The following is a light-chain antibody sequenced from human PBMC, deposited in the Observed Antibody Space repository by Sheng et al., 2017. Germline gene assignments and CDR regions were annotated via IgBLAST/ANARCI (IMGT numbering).Light chain of an antibody. V-gene: IGKV3-20*01. CDR2: GAS. CDR3: QQYTHWPRT. CDR1: QSVSSSY. J-gene: IGKJ4*02. Sequence: EIVLTQSPGTLSLSPGERATLSCRASQSVSSSYLAWYQLKPGQAPRLLIYGASSRATGIPDRFSGSGSGTDFTLTISRLEPEDFAVYYCQQYTHWPRTFGRGTKVEI.